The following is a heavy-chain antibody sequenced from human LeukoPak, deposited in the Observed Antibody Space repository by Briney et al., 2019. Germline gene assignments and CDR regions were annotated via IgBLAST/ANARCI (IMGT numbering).Heavy chain of an antibody. CDR2: IYHSGST. Sequence: PSETLSLTCAVSGGSISSGGYSWSWIRQPPGKGLEWIGYIYHSGSTYYNPSLKSRVTISVDRSKNQFSLKLSSVTAADTAVYYCARDGPDTAMFDYWGQGTLVTVSS. V-gene: IGHV4-30-2*01. J-gene: IGHJ4*02. CDR1: GGSISSGGYS. D-gene: IGHD5-18*01. CDR3: ARDGPDTAMFDY.